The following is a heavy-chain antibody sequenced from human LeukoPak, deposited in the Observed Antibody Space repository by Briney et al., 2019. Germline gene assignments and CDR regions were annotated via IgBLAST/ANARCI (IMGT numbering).Heavy chain of an antibody. J-gene: IGHJ4*02. CDR1: GFTFDDYA. Sequence: GGSLRLSCEDSGFTFDDYAMHWVHQAPGNGLEWLSLITWDAGSTYYADSVKGRFTISRDNSKNSLYLQMNSLRAEDTALYYCAKGTSSWHEFDYWGQGTLVTVSS. CDR2: ITWDAGST. CDR3: AKGTSSWHEFDY. D-gene: IGHD6-13*01. V-gene: IGHV3-43D*03.